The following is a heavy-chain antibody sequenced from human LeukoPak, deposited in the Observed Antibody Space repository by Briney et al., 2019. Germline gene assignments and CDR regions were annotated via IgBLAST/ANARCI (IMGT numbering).Heavy chain of an antibody. V-gene: IGHV3-23*01. CDR1: GFTFSSYA. J-gene: IGHJ4*02. CDR2: ISGSGGST. CDR3: AKDDSSSWYSLIDY. D-gene: IGHD6-13*01. Sequence: GGSLRLSCAASGFTFSSYAMSWVRQAPGKGLEWVSAISGSGGSTYYADSVKGRFTISRDNSKNTLYLQMNSLRAEDTAVYYCAKDDSSSWYSLIDYWGQGTLVTVPS.